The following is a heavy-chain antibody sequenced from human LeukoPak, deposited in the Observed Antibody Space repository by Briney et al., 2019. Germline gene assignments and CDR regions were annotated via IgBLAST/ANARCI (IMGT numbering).Heavy chain of an antibody. CDR1: GYTFTSYA. D-gene: IGHD1-1*01. J-gene: IGHJ3*02. CDR3: ARDDIRTGNDPFGI. V-gene: IGHV7-4-1*02. Sequence: GASVKVSCKASGYTFTSYAMNWVRQAPGQGLEWMGWINTNTGNPTYAKGFTGRFVFSLDTSVSTAYLQISSLKAEDTAVYYCARDDIRTGNDPFGIWGQGTMVTVSS. CDR2: INTNTGNP.